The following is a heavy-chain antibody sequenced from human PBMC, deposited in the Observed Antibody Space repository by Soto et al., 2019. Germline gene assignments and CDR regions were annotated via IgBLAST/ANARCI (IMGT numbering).Heavy chain of an antibody. CDR1: GFTFSSYA. CDR3: AKDLNPFTRVRGVIGLVYMDD. CDR2: ISGSGGST. D-gene: IGHD3-10*01. Sequence: EVQLLESGGGLVQPGGSLRLSCAASGFTFSSYAMSWVRQAPGQGLEWVSAISGSGGSTYYADSVKGRFTISRDNAKKTLYLQMNSLRAEDTAVYYWAKDLNPFTRVRGVIGLVYMDDWGKGTTVTVSS. J-gene: IGHJ6*03. V-gene: IGHV3-23*01.